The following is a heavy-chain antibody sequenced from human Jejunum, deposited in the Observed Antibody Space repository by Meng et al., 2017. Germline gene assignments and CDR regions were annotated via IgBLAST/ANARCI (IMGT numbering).Heavy chain of an antibody. D-gene: IGHD2-2*03. CDR3: ARMDSAFHYFDY. J-gene: IGHJ4*02. Sequence: QLQLQHSGSGQVKPSQTLSLTCAVSGGSINSDGYTWSSIRQPPGKGLEWIGYIYHTGSPYYNPSLKSRLTISVDRSENQFSLKLSSVTAADTAVYYCARMDSAFHYFDYWGQGTLVTVSS. CDR1: GGSINSDGYT. V-gene: IGHV4-30-2*01. CDR2: IYHTGSP.